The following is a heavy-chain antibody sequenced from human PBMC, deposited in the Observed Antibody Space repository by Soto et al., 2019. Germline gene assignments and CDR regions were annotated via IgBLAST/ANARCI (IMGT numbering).Heavy chain of an antibody. CDR1: GYTFTGYY. CDR2: INPNSGGT. D-gene: IGHD2-2*01. Sequence: ASVKVSCKASGYTFTGYYVHWVRQAPGQGLEWMGWINPNSGGTNYAQKFQGWVTMTRDTSISTAYMELSRLRSDDTAVYYCAREEYCSSTSCLEAPYGMDVWGQGTTVTVSS. CDR3: AREEYCSSTSCLEAPYGMDV. J-gene: IGHJ6*02. V-gene: IGHV1-2*04.